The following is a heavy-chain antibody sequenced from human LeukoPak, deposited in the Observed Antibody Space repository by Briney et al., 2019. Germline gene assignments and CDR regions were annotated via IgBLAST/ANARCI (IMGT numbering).Heavy chain of an antibody. V-gene: IGHV2-5*02. Sequence: ESGPTLVNPTQTLTLTCTFSGFSLSTSGVGVGWIRQPPGKALEWLALIYWDDDKRYSPSLKSRLTITKDTSKNQVVLTMTNMDPVDTATYYCAHSKTSYYYDSSGYYYEPFYFDYWGQGTLVTVSS. D-gene: IGHD3-22*01. CDR1: GFSLSTSGVG. CDR2: IYWDDDK. CDR3: AHSKTSYYYDSSGYYYEPFYFDY. J-gene: IGHJ4*02.